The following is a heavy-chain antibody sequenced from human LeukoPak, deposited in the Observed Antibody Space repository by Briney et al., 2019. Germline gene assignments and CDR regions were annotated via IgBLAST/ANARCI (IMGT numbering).Heavy chain of an antibody. J-gene: IGHJ6*02. CDR1: GYTFTSYY. CDR2: INPVGGST. CDR3: ARDQTPDGMDV. Sequence: ASVKVSFKASGYTFTSYYMHWVRQAPGQGLEWMGIINPVGGSTSYAQKFQGRVTMTRDTSTSTVYMELSSLRSEDTAVYYCARDQTPDGMDVWGQGTTVTVSS. V-gene: IGHV1-46*01.